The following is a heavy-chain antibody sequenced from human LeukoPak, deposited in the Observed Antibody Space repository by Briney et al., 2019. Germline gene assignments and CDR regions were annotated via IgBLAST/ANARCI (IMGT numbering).Heavy chain of an antibody. D-gene: IGHD1-26*01. CDR1: GFTFNNYA. V-gene: IGHV3-23*01. CDR2: ISGSGGST. Sequence: GGSLRLSCAASGFTFNNYAMGWVRQAPGKGLEWVSAISGSGGSTYYADSVKGRFTISRDNSKNTLYLQMNSLRAEATAVYYCGKEPWELRDADWFDPWGQGTLVTVS. J-gene: IGHJ5*02. CDR3: GKEPWELRDADWFDP.